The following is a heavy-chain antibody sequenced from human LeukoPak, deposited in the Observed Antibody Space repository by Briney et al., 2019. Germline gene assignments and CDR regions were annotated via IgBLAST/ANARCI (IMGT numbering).Heavy chain of an antibody. V-gene: IGHV4-38-2*01. D-gene: IGHD2-21*01. J-gene: IGHJ3*02. CDR2: IYYSGSN. Sequence: PSETLSLTCAVSGYSISSGYYWSWIRRPPGKGLEWIGSIYYSGSNYYNPSLKRRVIIYGETCKKKFSLKLSSVTAADTAVYYCARDCGGDCYSARDAFDIWGQGTMVTVSS. CDR1: GYSISSGYY. CDR3: ARDCGGDCYSARDAFDI.